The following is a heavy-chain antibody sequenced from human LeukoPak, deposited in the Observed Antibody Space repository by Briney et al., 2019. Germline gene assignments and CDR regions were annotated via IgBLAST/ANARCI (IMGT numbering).Heavy chain of an antibody. CDR2: IWYDGSNK. J-gene: IGHJ4*02. D-gene: IGHD2-15*01. V-gene: IGHV3-33*01. CDR1: GFTFSSYG. Sequence: PGGSLRLSCAASGFTFSSYGMHWVRQAPGKGLEWVAVIWYDGSNKYYADSVKGRFTISRDNSKNTLYLQMNSLRAEDTVVYYCARDECSGGSCYIDYWGQGTLVTVSS. CDR3: ARDECSGGSCYIDY.